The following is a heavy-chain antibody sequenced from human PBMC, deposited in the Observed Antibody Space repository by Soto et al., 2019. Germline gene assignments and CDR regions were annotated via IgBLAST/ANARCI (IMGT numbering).Heavy chain of an antibody. D-gene: IGHD6-6*01. Sequence: GGSLTLSCAASGFTFSSYEMNWVRQAPGKGLEWVSYISSSGSTIYYADSVKGRFTISRDNAKNSLYLQMNSLRAEDTAVYYCARDFVRPSRSYNWFDPWGQGTLVTVSS. V-gene: IGHV3-48*03. CDR2: ISSSGSTI. J-gene: IGHJ5*02. CDR1: GFTFSSYE. CDR3: ARDFVRPSRSYNWFDP.